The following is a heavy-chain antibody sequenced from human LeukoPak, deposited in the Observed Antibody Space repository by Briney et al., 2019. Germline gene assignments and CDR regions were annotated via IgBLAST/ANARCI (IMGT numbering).Heavy chain of an antibody. V-gene: IGHV3-53*01. Sequence: GGSLRLSCAASGFTLSTYYMNWVRQAPGKGLEWVSIIYSGGTTYYADSVKCRFTISRDTSKNTLSLQMNSLRAEDTAVYFCARVGDHFHWNLDLWGRGTLVTVSS. CDR2: IYSGGTT. D-gene: IGHD5-24*01. CDR3: ARVGDHFHWNLDL. J-gene: IGHJ2*01. CDR1: GFTLSTYY.